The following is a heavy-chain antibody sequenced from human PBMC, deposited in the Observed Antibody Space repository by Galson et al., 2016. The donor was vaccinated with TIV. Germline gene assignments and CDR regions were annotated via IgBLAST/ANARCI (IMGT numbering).Heavy chain of an antibody. CDR3: ARDHPQGWGFAC. D-gene: IGHD3-16*01. Sequence: SLRLSCAASGFTFSSLSMNWVRQAPGKGLEWVSSISNTGSFKHYPDSLKGQFTISRDNAKNSVFLQMNSLRAEDTAVYYCARDHPQGWGFACWGQRTLVTVAS. CDR2: ISNTGSFK. CDR1: GFTFSSLS. J-gene: IGHJ4*02. V-gene: IGHV3-21*01.